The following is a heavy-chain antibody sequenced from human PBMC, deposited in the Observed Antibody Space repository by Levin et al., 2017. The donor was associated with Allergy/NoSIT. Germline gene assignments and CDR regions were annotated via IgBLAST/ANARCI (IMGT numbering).Heavy chain of an antibody. CDR2: INHSGST. V-gene: IGHV4-34*01. CDR1: GGSFSGYY. Sequence: SETLSLTCAVYGGSFSGYYWSWIRQPPGKGLEWIGEINHSGSTNYNPSLKSRVTISVDTSKNQFSLKLSSVTAADTAVYYCARLTNPRRGYSGYERHPKNSWFDPWGQGTLVTVSS. J-gene: IGHJ5*02. D-gene: IGHD5-12*01. CDR3: ARLTNPRRGYSGYERHPKNSWFDP.